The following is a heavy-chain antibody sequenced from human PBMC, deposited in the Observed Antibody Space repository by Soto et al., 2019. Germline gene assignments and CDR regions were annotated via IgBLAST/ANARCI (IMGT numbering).Heavy chain of an antibody. CDR1: GGTFSSYT. J-gene: IGHJ4*02. CDR3: ARGGEYSSSSGYDY. D-gene: IGHD6-6*01. CDR2: INPNSGGT. Sequence: ASVKVCCKASGGTFSSYTISWVRQAPGQGLEWMGWINPNSGGTNYAQKFQGWVTMTRDTSISTAYMELSRLRSDDTAVYYCARGGEYSSSSGYDYWGQGTLVTVSS. V-gene: IGHV1-2*04.